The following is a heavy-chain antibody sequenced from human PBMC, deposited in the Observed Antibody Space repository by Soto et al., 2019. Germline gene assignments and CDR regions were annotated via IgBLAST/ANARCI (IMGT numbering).Heavy chain of an antibody. CDR1: GFTFSSYA. Sequence: GGSLRLSCAASGFTFSSYAMSWVRQAPGKGLEWVSAISGSGGSTYYADSVKGRFTISRDNSKNTLYLQMNSLRAEDTAVYYCAKGGDFWSGWNWFDPWGQGTLVTVSS. CDR2: ISGSGGST. V-gene: IGHV3-23*01. D-gene: IGHD3-3*01. J-gene: IGHJ5*02. CDR3: AKGGDFWSGWNWFDP.